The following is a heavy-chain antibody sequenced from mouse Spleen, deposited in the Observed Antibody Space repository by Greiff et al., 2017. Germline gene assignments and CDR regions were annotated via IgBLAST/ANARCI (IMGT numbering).Heavy chain of an antibody. V-gene: IGHV2-2*01. D-gene: IGHD1-1*01. CDR1: GFSLTSYG. J-gene: IGHJ2*01. Sequence: VKLVESGPGLVQPSQSLSITCTVSGFSLTSYGVHWVRQSPGKGLEWLGVIWSGGSTDYNAAFISRLSISKDNSKSQVFFKMNSLQADDTAIYYCARNYGNDEGYYFDYWGQGTTLTVSS. CDR2: IWSGGST. CDR3: ARNYGNDEGYYFDY.